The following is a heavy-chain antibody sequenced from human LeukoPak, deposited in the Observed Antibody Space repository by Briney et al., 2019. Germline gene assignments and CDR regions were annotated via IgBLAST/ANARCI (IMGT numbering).Heavy chain of an antibody. CDR2: VYHTGST. V-gene: IGHV4-59*01. Sequence: SETLTLTCSVSGGSINNYYWSWIRQAPGKRLEWVGSVYHTGSTDYNPSLRSPVTISVDTSKNHFSLKVTSVTAADTAIYYCTRDRLGGAVASWIPDYWGQGILVTVSS. CDR1: GGSINNYY. J-gene: IGHJ4*02. CDR3: TRDRLGGAVASWIPDY. D-gene: IGHD3-3*01.